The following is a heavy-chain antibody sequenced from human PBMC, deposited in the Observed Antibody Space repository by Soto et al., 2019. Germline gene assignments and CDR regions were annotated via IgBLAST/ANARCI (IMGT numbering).Heavy chain of an antibody. Sequence: ASVKVSCKASGYTFTSYGISWVRQAPGQGLEWMGWISAYNGNTNYAQKLQGRVIMTTDTSTSTAYMELRSLRSDDTAVYYCARELPPAEYNAFDIWGQGTMVTVSS. CDR3: ARELPPAEYNAFDI. J-gene: IGHJ3*02. D-gene: IGHD6-25*01. CDR1: GYTFTSYG. V-gene: IGHV1-18*01. CDR2: ISAYNGNT.